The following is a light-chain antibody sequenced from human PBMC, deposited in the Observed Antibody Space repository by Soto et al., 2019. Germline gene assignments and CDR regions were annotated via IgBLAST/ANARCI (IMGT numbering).Light chain of an antibody. Sequence: EIVMTQSPATLTVSPGERATLSCRASQRVASNLAWYQQKPCQAPRLLIYVASTRATGIPARFSGSGSGTEFTLAISSLQSEDFAVYYCQQYNNWPRTFGQGTKVDIK. CDR3: QQYNNWPRT. J-gene: IGKJ1*01. CDR2: VAS. V-gene: IGKV3-15*01. CDR1: QRVASN.